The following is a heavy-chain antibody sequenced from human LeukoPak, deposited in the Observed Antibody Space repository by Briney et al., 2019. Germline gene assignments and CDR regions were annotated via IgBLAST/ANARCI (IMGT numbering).Heavy chain of an antibody. CDR2: ISAYNGNT. CDR1: GYTFTSYG. Sequence: ASVKVSCKASGYTFTSYGISWVRQAPGQGLEWMGWISAYNGNTNYAQKLQGRVTMTTDTSTSTAYMELRSLRPDDPAVYYCARDYCSTSCYASWFDPWGQGTLVTVSS. J-gene: IGHJ5*02. V-gene: IGHV1-18*04. CDR3: ARDYCSTSCYASWFDP. D-gene: IGHD2-2*01.